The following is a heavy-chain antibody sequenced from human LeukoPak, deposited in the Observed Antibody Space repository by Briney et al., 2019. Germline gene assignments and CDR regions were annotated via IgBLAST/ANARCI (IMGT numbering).Heavy chain of an antibody. CDR1: GFTFSRYW. CDR2: VNSDGSDT. Sequence: GGSLRLSCAASGFTFSRYWMHWVRQAPGKGLVWVSGVNSDGSDTNYADSVKGRFTISRDNAENTLYLQVNGLRAEDTAVYYCARGLSASCFDTWGQGTLVTVSS. J-gene: IGHJ5*02. V-gene: IGHV3-74*01. CDR3: ARGLSASCFDT.